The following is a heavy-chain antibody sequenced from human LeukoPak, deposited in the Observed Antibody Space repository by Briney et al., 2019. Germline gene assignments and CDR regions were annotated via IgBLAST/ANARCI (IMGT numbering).Heavy chain of an antibody. CDR2: IRSKAYGGTT. D-gene: IGHD3-22*01. J-gene: IGHJ4*02. CDR1: GFTFGDYA. V-gene: IGHV3-49*03. Sequence: GGSLRLSCTASGFTFGDYAMSWFRQAPGKGLEWVGFIRSKAYGGTTEYAASVKGRFTISRDDSKGIAYLQMNSLKTEDTAVYYCTRVSYYDSSGYYVDYWGQGTLVTVSS. CDR3: TRVSYYDSSGYYVDY.